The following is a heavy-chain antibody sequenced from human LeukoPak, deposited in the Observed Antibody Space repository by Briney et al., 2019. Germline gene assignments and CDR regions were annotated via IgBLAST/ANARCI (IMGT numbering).Heavy chain of an antibody. CDR3: ARWGDYTNYYYYDYMDV. Sequence: SESLSPTCTVSGGSISSYYWSWIRQPPGKGLEWIGYIYYSGSTNYNPSLKSRVTISVDTSKNQFSLKLSSVTAADMAVYYCARWGDYTNYYYYDYMDVWGTETPVTVSS. D-gene: IGHD4-11*01. V-gene: IGHV4-59*01. J-gene: IGHJ6*03. CDR1: GGSISSYY. CDR2: IYYSGST.